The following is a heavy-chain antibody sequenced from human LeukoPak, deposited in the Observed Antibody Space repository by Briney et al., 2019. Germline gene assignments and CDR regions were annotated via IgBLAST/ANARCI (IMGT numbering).Heavy chain of an antibody. CDR3: AREFRRYCSGGNCYSPLEYAFDI. CDR2: INPNSGGT. J-gene: IGHJ3*02. Sequence: ASVKVSCKASGYTFTGYYMHWVRQAPGQGLEWMGWINPNSGGTNYAQRFQGRVTMTRDTSISTTYMELSRLRSDDTAVYYCAREFRRYCSGGNCYSPLEYAFDIWGQGTMVTVSS. V-gene: IGHV1-2*02. D-gene: IGHD2-15*01. CDR1: GYTFTGYY.